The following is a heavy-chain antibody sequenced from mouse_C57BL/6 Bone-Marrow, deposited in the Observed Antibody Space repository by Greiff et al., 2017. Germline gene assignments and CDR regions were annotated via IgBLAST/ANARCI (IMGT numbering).Heavy chain of an antibody. D-gene: IGHD2-12*01. CDR2: IDPETGGT. CDR3: TRLRQAMDY. CDR1: GYTFTDYE. V-gene: IGHV1-15*01. J-gene: IGHJ4*01. Sequence: VQLVESGAELVRPGASVTLSCKASGYTFTDYEMHWVKQTPVHGLEWIGAIDPETGGTAYNQKFKGKAILTADKSSSTAYMELRSLTSEDSAVYYCTRLRQAMDYWGQGTSVTVSS.